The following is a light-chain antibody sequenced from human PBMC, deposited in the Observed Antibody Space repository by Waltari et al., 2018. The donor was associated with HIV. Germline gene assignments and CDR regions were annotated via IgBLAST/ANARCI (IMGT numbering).Light chain of an antibody. Sequence: ELLLPKPPPPLPVSPGNTASLPCRASRSLSGHLAWYQQKPGQAPRLLISGASSRATDIPARFSGTWSGTDYTLTISNLQSEDSAVYYCQQYINPPYTFGQGTKVEVK. J-gene: IGKJ2*01. V-gene: IGKV3-15*01. CDR1: RSLSGH. CDR3: QQYINPPYT. CDR2: GAS.